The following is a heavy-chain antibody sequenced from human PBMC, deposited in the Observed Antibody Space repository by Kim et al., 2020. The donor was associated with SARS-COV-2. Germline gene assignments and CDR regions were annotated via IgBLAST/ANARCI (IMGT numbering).Heavy chain of an antibody. D-gene: IGHD4-17*01. CDR3: ARDSTDYYYGMDV. Sequence: ADSVKGRFTISRDNAKNSLYLQMNSLRAEDTAVYYCARDSTDYYYGMDVWGQGTTVTVSS. J-gene: IGHJ6*02. V-gene: IGHV3-48*03.